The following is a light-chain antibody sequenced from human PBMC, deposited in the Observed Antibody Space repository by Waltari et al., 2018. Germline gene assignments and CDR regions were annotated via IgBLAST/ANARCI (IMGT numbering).Light chain of an antibody. CDR3: QHYLRLPVT. Sequence: EIVLTQSPGTLSLSPGERATLACRTSQSVTRALAWYQQKPGQAPSLLIYGASNRATGIPDRFSGSGSGTDFSLTISSLEPEDFAVYYCQHYLRLPVTFGQGTKVEVK. J-gene: IGKJ1*01. CDR2: GAS. CDR1: QSVTRA. V-gene: IGKV3-20*01.